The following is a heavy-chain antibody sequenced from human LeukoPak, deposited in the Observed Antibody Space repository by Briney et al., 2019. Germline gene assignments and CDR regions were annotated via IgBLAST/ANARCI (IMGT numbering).Heavy chain of an antibody. V-gene: IGHV1-18*04. CDR1: GYTFTGYY. J-gene: IGHJ5*02. CDR2: ISAYNGNT. D-gene: IGHD6-19*01. CDR3: ARVSGSGLDP. Sequence: GASVKVSCKASGYTFTGYYMHWVRQAPGQGLEWMGWISAYNGNTNYAQKFQGRVTMTTDTSTSTAYMELRSLRSDDTAVYYCARVSGSGLDPWGQGTLVTVSS.